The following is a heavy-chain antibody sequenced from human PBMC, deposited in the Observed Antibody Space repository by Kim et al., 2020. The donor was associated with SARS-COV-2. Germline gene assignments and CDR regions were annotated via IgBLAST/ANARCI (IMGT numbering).Heavy chain of an antibody. V-gene: IGHV4-4*02. D-gene: IGHD6-19*01. J-gene: IGHJ4*02. CDR3: ARGGHVAVAGPSDY. Sequence: NPSLKSRVTISVDKSKNQFSLKLSSVTAADTAVYYCARGGHVAVAGPSDYWGQGTLVTVSS.